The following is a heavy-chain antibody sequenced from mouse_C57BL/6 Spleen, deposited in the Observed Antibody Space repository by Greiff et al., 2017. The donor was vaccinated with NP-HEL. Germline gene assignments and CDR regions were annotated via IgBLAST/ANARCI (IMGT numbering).Heavy chain of an antibody. CDR2: ISDGGSYT. CDR3: ARGISYYGSSPWYFDV. J-gene: IGHJ1*03. D-gene: IGHD1-1*01. V-gene: IGHV5-4*01. CDR1: GFTFSSYA. Sequence: DVQLVESGGGLVKPGGSLKLSCAASGFTFSSYAMSWVRQTPEKRLEWVATISDGGSYTYYPDNVKGRFTISRDNAKNNLYLQMSHLKSEDTAMYYCARGISYYGSSPWYFDVWGTGTTVTVSS.